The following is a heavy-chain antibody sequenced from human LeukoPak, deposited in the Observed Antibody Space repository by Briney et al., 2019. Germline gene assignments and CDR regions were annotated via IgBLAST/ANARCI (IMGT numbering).Heavy chain of an antibody. CDR3: ARDNRLSGSGYYLGHAFDI. J-gene: IGHJ3*02. CDR2: IYHSGST. CDR1: GGSISSSNW. V-gene: IGHV4-4*02. D-gene: IGHD3-22*01. Sequence: SGTLSLTCAVSGGSISSSNWWSWVRQPPGKGLEWIGEIYHSGSTNYNPSLKSRVTISVDKSKNQFSLKLSSVTAADTAVYYCARDNRLSGSGYYLGHAFDIWGQGTMVTVSS.